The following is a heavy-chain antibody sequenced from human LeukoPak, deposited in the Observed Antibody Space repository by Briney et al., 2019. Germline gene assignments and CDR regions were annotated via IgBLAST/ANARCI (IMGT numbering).Heavy chain of an antibody. V-gene: IGHV3-21*01. D-gene: IGHD3-10*01. CDR2: ISSSSSYI. J-gene: IGHJ4*02. Sequence: GGSLRLSCAASGFTFSSYSMNWVRQAPGKGLEWVSSISSSSSYIYYADSVKGRFTISRDNSKNTLYLQLNSLRTEDTAVYYCARDSTYYYDSGSSGPHYFDNWGQGTLVTVSS. CDR3: ARDSTYYYDSGSSGPHYFDN. CDR1: GFTFSSYS.